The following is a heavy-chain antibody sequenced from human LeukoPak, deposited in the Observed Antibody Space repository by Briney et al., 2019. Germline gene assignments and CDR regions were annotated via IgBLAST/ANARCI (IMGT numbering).Heavy chain of an antibody. V-gene: IGHV7-4-1*02. CDR2: INTNTGNP. CDR3: ARSQTYGDHPPFDY. D-gene: IGHD4-17*01. CDR1: GYTFTGYY. Sequence: ASVKVSCKATGYTFTGYYMHWVRQAPGQALEWIGWINTNTGNPTYAQGFTGRFVFSLDTSVSTAYIQISSLKTEDTAVYFCARSQTYGDHPPFDYWGQGTLVTVSS. J-gene: IGHJ4*02.